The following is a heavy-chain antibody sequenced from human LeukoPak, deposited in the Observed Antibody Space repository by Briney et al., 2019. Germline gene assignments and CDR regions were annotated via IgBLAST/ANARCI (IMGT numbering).Heavy chain of an antibody. CDR3: ARDGAFNWNALTYDAFDI. V-gene: IGHV1-46*01. D-gene: IGHD1-20*01. Sequence: ASVKVSCKASGYTFSTFYIHWVRQAPGQGLEWMGIINPRGGSTSYAQKFLDRVTMTSDMSTSTVYMELRSLRSDDTAVYYCARDGAFNWNALTYDAFDIWGQGTMVTVSS. J-gene: IGHJ3*02. CDR2: INPRGGST. CDR1: GYTFSTFY.